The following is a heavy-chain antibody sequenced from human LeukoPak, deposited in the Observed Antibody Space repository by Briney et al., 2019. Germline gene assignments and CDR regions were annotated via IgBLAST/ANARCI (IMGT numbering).Heavy chain of an antibody. J-gene: IGHJ4*02. CDR1: GFTFSSYE. CDR3: ARGGDFLEWLSPHLCYFDY. Sequence: GGSLRLPCAASGFTFSSYEMNWVRQAPGKGLEWVSYISSSGSTIYYADSVKGRFTISRDNAKNSLYLQMNSLRAEDTAVYYCARGGDFLEWLSPHLCYFDYWGQGTLVTVSS. V-gene: IGHV3-48*03. CDR2: ISSSGSTI. D-gene: IGHD3-3*01.